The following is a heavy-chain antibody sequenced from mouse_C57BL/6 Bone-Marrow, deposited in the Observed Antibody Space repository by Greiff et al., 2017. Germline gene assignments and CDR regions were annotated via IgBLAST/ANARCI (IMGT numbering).Heavy chain of an antibody. D-gene: IGHD1-1*01. V-gene: IGHV1-64*01. Sequence: VKLQQPGAELVKPGASVKLSCKASGYTFTSYWMHWVKQRPGQGLEWIGMIHPNSGSTNYNEKFKSKATLTVDKSSSTAYMQLSSLTSEDSAVYYCARREYYYDFAYWGQGTLVTVSA. CDR1: GYTFTSYW. CDR2: IHPNSGST. CDR3: ARREYYYDFAY. J-gene: IGHJ3*01.